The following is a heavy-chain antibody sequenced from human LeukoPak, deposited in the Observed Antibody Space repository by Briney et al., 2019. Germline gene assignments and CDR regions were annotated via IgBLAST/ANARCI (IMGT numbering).Heavy chain of an antibody. CDR1: GFTFRSYA. CDR3: ARDIVVVVAPDFDY. V-gene: IGHV3-23*01. J-gene: IGHJ4*02. Sequence: GGSLRLSCAASGFTFRSYAMSWVRQAPGKGLEWVSAISGGGGGTYYADSVKGRFTISRDNSKNTLYLQMNSLRAEDTAVYYCARDIVVVVAPDFDYWGQGTLVTVSS. D-gene: IGHD2-15*01. CDR2: ISGGGGGT.